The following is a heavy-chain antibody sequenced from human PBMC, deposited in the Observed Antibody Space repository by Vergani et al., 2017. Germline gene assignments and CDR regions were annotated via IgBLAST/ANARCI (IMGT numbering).Heavy chain of an antibody. V-gene: IGHV4-34*01. Sequence: QVQLQQWGAGLLKPSETLSLTCAVYGGSFSGYYWSWIRQPPGKGLEWIGEINHSGSTNYNPSLKSRVTISVDTSKNQSSLKLSSVTAADTAVYYCAREGIQLWSRRGHWFDPWGQGTLVTVSS. CDR3: AREGIQLWSRRGHWFDP. J-gene: IGHJ5*02. D-gene: IGHD5-18*01. CDR2: INHSGST. CDR1: GGSFSGYY.